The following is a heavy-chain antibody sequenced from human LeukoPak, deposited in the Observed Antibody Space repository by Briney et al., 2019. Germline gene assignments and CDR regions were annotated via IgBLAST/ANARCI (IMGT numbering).Heavy chain of an antibody. V-gene: IGHV1-69*05. CDR3: AREPPQSSSGWYNWFDP. CDR2: IIPILGTA. D-gene: IGHD6-19*01. CDR1: GGTFSNYA. Sequence: SVKVSCKASGGTFSNYAISWVRQAPGQGLEWMGGIIPILGTANYAQKFQGRVTITTDESTSTAYMELSSLRSEDTAVYYCAREPPQSSSGWYNWFDPWGQGTLVTVSS. J-gene: IGHJ5*02.